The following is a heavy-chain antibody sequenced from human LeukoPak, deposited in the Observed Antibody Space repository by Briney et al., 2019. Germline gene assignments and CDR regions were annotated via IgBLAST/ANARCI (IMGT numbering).Heavy chain of an antibody. CDR3: ASVGGSSGWYGD. V-gene: IGHV1-18*01. D-gene: IGHD6-19*01. J-gene: IGHJ4*02. CDR1: GYTFTGYG. Sequence: GSVKVSCKAAGYTFTGYGISWVRQAPGQGLEWMGWISAYNGNTNYAQKLQGRVTMTTDTSTSTAYMELRSLRSDDTAVYYCASVGGSSGWYGDWGQGTLVTVSS. CDR2: ISAYNGNT.